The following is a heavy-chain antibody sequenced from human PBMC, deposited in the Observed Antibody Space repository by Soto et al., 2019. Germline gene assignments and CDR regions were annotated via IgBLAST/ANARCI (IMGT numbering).Heavy chain of an antibody. Sequence: ASVKVSCKASGYTFTSYDINWVRQATGQGLEWMGGFDPEDGETIYAQKFQGRVTMTEDTSTDTAYMELSSLRSEDTAVYYCATLLPPQYYFDYWGQGTLVTVSS. J-gene: IGHJ4*02. CDR1: GYTFTSYD. V-gene: IGHV1-24*01. CDR2: FDPEDGET. CDR3: ATLLPPQYYFDY. D-gene: IGHD1-26*01.